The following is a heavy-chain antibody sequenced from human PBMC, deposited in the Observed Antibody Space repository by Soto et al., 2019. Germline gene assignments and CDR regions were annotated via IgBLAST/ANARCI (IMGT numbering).Heavy chain of an antibody. J-gene: IGHJ4*02. CDR3: ARNVTGNSPL. D-gene: IGHD2-21*02. CDR1: GFSFNNYW. V-gene: IGHV3-7*01. Sequence: GWSLRLSCAGSGFSFNNYWMTWVRQSPGKGLEWVATISQDETEKHYADSVKGRFAISRDIAKNSLYLQMDTLRAEDTALYYCARNVTGNSPLWGQGTLVTVSS. CDR2: ISQDETEK.